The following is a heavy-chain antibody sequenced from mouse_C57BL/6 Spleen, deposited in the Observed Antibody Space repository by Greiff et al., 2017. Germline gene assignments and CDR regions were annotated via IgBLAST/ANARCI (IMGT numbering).Heavy chain of an antibody. J-gene: IGHJ1*03. Sequence: VQLQQPGAELVKPGDSVKLSCKASGYTFTSYWMHWVKQRPGRGLEWIGRIDPNSGGTTYNEKLKRKVTLTVYKPPSTAYMQLRSLTSEDSAVYYCARSGITSGVGDVWGTGTTVTFSS. V-gene: IGHV1-72*01. CDR2: IDPNSGGT. D-gene: IGHD1-1*01. CDR3: ARSGITSGVGDV. CDR1: GYTFTSYW.